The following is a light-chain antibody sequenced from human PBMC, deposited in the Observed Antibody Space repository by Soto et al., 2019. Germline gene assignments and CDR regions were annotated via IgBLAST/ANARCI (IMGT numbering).Light chain of an antibody. V-gene: IGKV3D-20*02. J-gene: IGKJ4*01. CDR3: QQRSNWPLT. CDR1: QSVSNIY. Sequence: DIVLTQSPGTLSLSPGERATLSCRASQSVSNIYLAWYQQKPGQAPRLLIYGASSRATGIPDRFSGSGSGTDFTLTISRLEPEDFAVYYCQQRSNWPLTFGGGTRVEIK. CDR2: GAS.